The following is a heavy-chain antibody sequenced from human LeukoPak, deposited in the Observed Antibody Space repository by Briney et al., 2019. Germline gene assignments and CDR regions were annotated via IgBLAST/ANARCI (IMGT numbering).Heavy chain of an antibody. CDR3: ARSKSSVAGFDALDI. CDR2: IYHSGST. CDR1: GGSISSSNW. V-gene: IGHV4-4*02. D-gene: IGHD6-19*01. J-gene: IGHJ3*02. Sequence: PSETLSLTCAVSGGSISSSNWWSWVRQPPGKGLEWIGEIYHSGSTNYNPSLKSRVTISVDKSKNQFSLKLSSVTAADTAVYYCARSKSSVAGFDALDIWGQGTMVTVSS.